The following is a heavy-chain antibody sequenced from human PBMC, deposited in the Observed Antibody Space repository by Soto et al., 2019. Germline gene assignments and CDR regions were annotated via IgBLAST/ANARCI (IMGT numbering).Heavy chain of an antibody. CDR3: ARTDYNYYYYYGMDV. J-gene: IGHJ6*02. CDR1: GGSISSGGYY. D-gene: IGHD4-4*01. Sequence: SETLSLTCTVSGGSISSGGYYWSWIRQHPGKGLEWIGSIYHSGSTYYNPSLKSRVTISVDTSKNQFSLKLSSVTAADTAVYYCARTDYNYYYYYGMDVWGQGTTVTVSS. CDR2: IYHSGST. V-gene: IGHV4-39*07.